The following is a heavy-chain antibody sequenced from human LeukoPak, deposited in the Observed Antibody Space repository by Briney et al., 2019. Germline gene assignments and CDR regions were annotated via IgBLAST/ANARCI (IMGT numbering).Heavy chain of an antibody. CDR2: IYYSGST. D-gene: IGHD1-7*01. V-gene: IGHV4-59*01. J-gene: IGHJ6*02. CDR1: GGSISSYY. Sequence: SETLSLTCTVSGGSISSYYWSWIRQPPGKGLEWIGYIYYSGSTNYNPSLKSRVTISVDTSKNQFSLKLNSVTAADTAVYYCARATGTTSLYYYGMDVWGQGTTVTVSS. CDR3: ARATGTTSLYYYGMDV.